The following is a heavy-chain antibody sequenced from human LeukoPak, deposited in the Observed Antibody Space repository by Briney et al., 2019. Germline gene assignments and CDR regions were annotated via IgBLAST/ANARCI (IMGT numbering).Heavy chain of an antibody. CDR3: ARGGDSSGFIDY. CDR1: GGTFSSYA. D-gene: IGHD3-22*01. V-gene: IGHV1-69*06. J-gene: IGHJ4*02. CDR2: IIPIFGTA. Sequence: SVKVSCKASGGTFSSYAISWVRQAPGQGLEWMGGIIPIFGTANYAQKFQGRVTITADKSTSTAYMELSSLRSEDTAVYYCARGGDSSGFIDYWGQGTLVTVSS.